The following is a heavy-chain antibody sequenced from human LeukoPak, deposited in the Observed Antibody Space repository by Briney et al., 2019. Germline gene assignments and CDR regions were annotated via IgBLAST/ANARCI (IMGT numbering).Heavy chain of an antibody. CDR1: GFTFNSYS. D-gene: IGHD3-10*01. J-gene: IGHJ3*02. CDR2: ISSSSSYI. Sequence: GGSLRLSCAASGFTFNSYSMNWVRQAPGKGLEWVSSISSSSSYIYYADSVKGRFTISRDNAKNSLYLQMNSLRAEDTAVYYCASPLGSGDAFDIWGQGTMVTVSS. V-gene: IGHV3-21*01. CDR3: ASPLGSGDAFDI.